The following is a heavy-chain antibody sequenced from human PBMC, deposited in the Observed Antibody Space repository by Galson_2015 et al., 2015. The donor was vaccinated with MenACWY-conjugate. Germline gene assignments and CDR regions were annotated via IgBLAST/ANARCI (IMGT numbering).Heavy chain of an antibody. J-gene: IGHJ4*02. CDR1: GFTFSSYA. D-gene: IGHD1-26*01. CDR3: ARDLFSGSYYGY. V-gene: IGHV3-30*04. CDR2: ISYDGSNK. Sequence: SLRLSCAASGFTFSSYAMHWVRQAPGKGLEWVAVISYDGSNKYYADSVKGRFTISRDNSKNTLYLQMNSLRAEDTAVYYCARDLFSGSYYGYWGQGTLVTVSS.